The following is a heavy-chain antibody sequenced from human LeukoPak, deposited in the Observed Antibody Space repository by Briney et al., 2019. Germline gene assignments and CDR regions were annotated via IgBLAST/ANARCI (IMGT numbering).Heavy chain of an antibody. CDR3: ATAMPGL. D-gene: IGHD3/OR15-3a*01. J-gene: IGHJ4*02. V-gene: IGHV3-15*01. CDR1: GFTLSIAW. CDR2: IKSKTNGGTA. Sequence: GSLRLPCAASGFTLSIAWMSWVRQAPGKGLEWVGRIKSKTNGGTADYSAPVEGRFTISRDDSKNTLDLQMNSLKTDDSAVYYSATAMPGLGGQGTLVTVSS.